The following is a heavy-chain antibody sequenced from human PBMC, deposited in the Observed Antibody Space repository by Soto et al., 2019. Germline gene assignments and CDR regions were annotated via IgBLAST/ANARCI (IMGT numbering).Heavy chain of an antibody. V-gene: IGHV4-59*01. CDR3: ASLGDYYDGSGYSYFDY. CDR1: GGSISSYY. CDR2: IYYSGST. D-gene: IGHD3-22*01. Sequence: PSETLSLTCTVSGGSISSYYWSWIRPPPGKGLGWIGYIYYSGSTNYNPSLKSRVTISVDTSKNQFSLKLSSVTAADTAVYYCASLGDYYDGSGYSYFDYWGQGTLVTVSS. J-gene: IGHJ4*02.